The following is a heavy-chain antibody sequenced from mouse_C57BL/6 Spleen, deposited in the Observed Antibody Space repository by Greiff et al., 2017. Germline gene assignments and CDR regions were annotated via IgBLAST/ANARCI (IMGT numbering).Heavy chain of an antibody. CDR3: AIITYGDAMDD. CDR2: INPYNGDT. J-gene: IGHJ4*01. V-gene: IGHV1-20*01. Sequence: VQLQQSGPELVKPGDSVKISCKASGYSFTGYFMNWVMQSHGKSLEWIGRINPYNGDTFYNQKFKGKATLTVDKSSSTAHMELRSLTSEDSAVYYCAIITYGDAMDDWGQGTSVTVSS. D-gene: IGHD1-2*01. CDR1: GYSFTGYF.